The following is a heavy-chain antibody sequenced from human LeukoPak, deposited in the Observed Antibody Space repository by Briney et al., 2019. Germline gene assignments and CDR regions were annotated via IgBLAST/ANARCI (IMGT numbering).Heavy chain of an antibody. CDR1: GFTLSSYA. CDR2: ISGSGGST. V-gene: IGHV3-23*01. Sequence: GRSLRLSRAASGFTLSSYAMSWVRQAPGKGLEWVSAISGSGGSTYYADSVKGRFTISRDNSKNTLYLQMNSLRAEDTAVYYCAKDRGVAARPSYGFYYYYMDVWGKGTTVTVSS. D-gene: IGHD6-6*01. CDR3: AKDRGVAARPSYGFYYYYMDV. J-gene: IGHJ6*03.